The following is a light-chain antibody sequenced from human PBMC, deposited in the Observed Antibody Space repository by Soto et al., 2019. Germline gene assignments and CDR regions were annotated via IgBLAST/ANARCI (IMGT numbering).Light chain of an antibody. V-gene: IGLV2-14*01. Sequence: SVLTQLASVSGSPGESITISCPGTSSDIGRYNYVCWFQQRPGKVRKLVIFELNCLAAGVSDRFSGCKSGNTASLTITGLQAEDEADYYCTSCITANTRCVFGSGTKVTVL. CDR1: SSDIGRYNY. CDR2: ELN. CDR3: TSCITANTRCV. J-gene: IGLJ1*01.